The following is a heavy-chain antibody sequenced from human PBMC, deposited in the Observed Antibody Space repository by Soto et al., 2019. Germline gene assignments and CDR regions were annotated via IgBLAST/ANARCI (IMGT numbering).Heavy chain of an antibody. CDR1: GFTFSSYW. CDR2: IISKTHGGTT. V-gene: IGHV3-15*01. J-gene: IGHJ4*02. D-gene: IGHD1-1*01. Sequence: PGGSLRLSCAASGFTFSSYWMSWVRQAPGKGLEWVGRIISKTHGGTTDYAAPVKDRFTISRDDSKNTLYLQMNSLKTEDTAVYYCAAGTGTSDFDYWGQGTLVTVSS. CDR3: AAGTGTSDFDY.